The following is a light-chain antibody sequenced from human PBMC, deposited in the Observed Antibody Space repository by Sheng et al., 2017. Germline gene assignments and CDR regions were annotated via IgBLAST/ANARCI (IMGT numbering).Light chain of an antibody. CDR3: QQYKSYPYT. V-gene: IGKV3-20*01. CDR1: QSVSSSY. Sequence: EIVLTQSPGTLSLSPGERATLSCRASQSVSSSYLAWYQQKPGQAPRLLIYGASSRATGIPDRFSGSGSGTDFTLTISSLQSEDFATYYCQQYKSYPYTFGQGTKLEIE. J-gene: IGKJ2*01. CDR2: GAS.